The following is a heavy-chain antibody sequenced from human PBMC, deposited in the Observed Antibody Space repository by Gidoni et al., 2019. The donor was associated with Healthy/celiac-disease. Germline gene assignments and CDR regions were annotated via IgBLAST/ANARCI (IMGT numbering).Heavy chain of an antibody. CDR1: GFTFSSYG. Sequence: QVQLVESGGGVVQPGRSLRLSCAASGFTFSSYGMHWVRQAPGKGLEWVAVISYDGSNKYYADSVKGRFTISRDNSKNTLYLQMNSLRAEDTAVYYCAKGLPVATVTTGGYFDYWGQGTLVTVSS. V-gene: IGHV3-30*18. CDR2: ISYDGSNK. CDR3: AKGLPVATVTTGGYFDY. D-gene: IGHD4-17*01. J-gene: IGHJ4*02.